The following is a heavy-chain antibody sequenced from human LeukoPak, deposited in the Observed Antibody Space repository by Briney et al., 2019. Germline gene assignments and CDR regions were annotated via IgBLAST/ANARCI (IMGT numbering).Heavy chain of an antibody. V-gene: IGHV6-1*01. D-gene: IGHD3-3*01. J-gene: IGHJ4*02. CDR2: TYYRSKWYN. CDR3: ARASNPAVLRFLEWLLYPFDY. CDR1: GDSVSSNSAA. Sequence: SQTLSLTCAMSGDSVSSNSAAWTWIRQSPSRGLEWLGRTYYRSKWYNDYAVSVKSRITINPDASKNQFSLQLNSVTPEDTAVYYCARASNPAVLRFLEWLLYPFDYWGQGTLVTVSS.